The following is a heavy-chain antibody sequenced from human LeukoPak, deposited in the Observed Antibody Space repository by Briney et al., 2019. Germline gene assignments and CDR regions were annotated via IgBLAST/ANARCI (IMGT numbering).Heavy chain of an antibody. D-gene: IGHD2-15*01. CDR2: ISYDGSNK. CDR3: AKSRDCSGGSCYHPEY. V-gene: IGHV3-30-3*02. J-gene: IGHJ4*02. Sequence: HPGGSLRLSCATSGFTFSTSGMHWVRQAPGKGLEWVAVISYDGSNKYYADSVKGRFTISRDNSKNTLYLQMNSLRAEDTAVYYCAKSRDCSGGSCYHPEYWGQGTLVTVSS. CDR1: GFTFSTSG.